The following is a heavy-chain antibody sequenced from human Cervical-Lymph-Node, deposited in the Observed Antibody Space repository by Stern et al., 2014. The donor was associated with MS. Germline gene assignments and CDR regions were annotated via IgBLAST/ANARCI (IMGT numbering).Heavy chain of an antibody. V-gene: IGHV1-18*01. CDR1: GYTFTSYG. CDR2: ISSDNGNT. Sequence: QLVQSGAEVEKPGDSVKVSCKASGYTFTSYGISWVRQGQGQGLEWVGWISSDNGNTNYAQKLQCRVTMTTDTSTSTAYIELRSLRSDDTAVYYCARVLLGSENAFDIWGQGTMVTVSS. D-gene: IGHD2-15*01. CDR3: ARVLLGSENAFDI. J-gene: IGHJ3*02.